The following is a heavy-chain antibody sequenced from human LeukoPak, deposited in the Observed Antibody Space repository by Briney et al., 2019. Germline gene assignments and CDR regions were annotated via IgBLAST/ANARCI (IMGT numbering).Heavy chain of an antibody. CDR3: ARDRGYCSGGSCYPAAFDI. CDR1: GFTFSSYW. J-gene: IGHJ3*02. Sequence: AGGSLRLSCADSGFTFSSYWMSWVRQAPGKELEWVANIKQDGSEKYYVDSVKGRFTISRDNAKKSLYLQTNSLRAEDTAVYYCARDRGYCSGGSCYPAAFDIWGQGTMVTVSS. D-gene: IGHD2-15*01. V-gene: IGHV3-7*01. CDR2: IKQDGSEK.